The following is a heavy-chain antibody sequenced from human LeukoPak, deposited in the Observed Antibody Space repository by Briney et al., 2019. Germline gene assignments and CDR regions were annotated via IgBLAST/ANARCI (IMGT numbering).Heavy chain of an antibody. Sequence: GGSLRLSCAASGFTFSSYAMHWVRQAPGKGLEWVAVISYDGSNKYYADSVKGRFTISRDNSKNTLYLQMNSLRAEDTAVYYCARDFPGDLWLGINDYWGQGTLVTVSS. CDR1: GFTFSSYA. V-gene: IGHV3-30-3*01. CDR3: ARDFPGDLWLGINDY. J-gene: IGHJ4*02. CDR2: ISYDGSNK. D-gene: IGHD3-10*01.